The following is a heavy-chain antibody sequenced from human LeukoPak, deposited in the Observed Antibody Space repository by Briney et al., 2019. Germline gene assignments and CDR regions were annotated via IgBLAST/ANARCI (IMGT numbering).Heavy chain of an antibody. CDR3: ARALYDILTGMKLESIWFDP. V-gene: IGHV1-69*13. Sequence: SVKVSCKASGGTFSSYAISWVRQAPGQGLEWMGGIIPIFGTANYAQKFQGRVTITADESTSTAYMELSSLRSEDTAVYYCARALYDILTGMKLESIWFDPWGQGTLVTVSS. CDR1: GGTFSSYA. D-gene: IGHD3-9*01. J-gene: IGHJ5*02. CDR2: IIPIFGTA.